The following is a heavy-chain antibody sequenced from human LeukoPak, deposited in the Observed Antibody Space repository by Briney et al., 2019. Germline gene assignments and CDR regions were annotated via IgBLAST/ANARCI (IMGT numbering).Heavy chain of an antibody. Sequence: PGGSLRLSCAASGFTLSSNWMHWVRQAPGKGLVWVSRINSDGSSTTYADSVKGRFTISRDNAKNTLYLQMNSLRAEDTAVYHCARGSQRGAAANYYGMDVWGQGTTVTVSS. D-gene: IGHD2-2*01. J-gene: IGHJ6*02. V-gene: IGHV3-74*01. CDR1: GFTLSSNW. CDR3: ARGSQRGAAANYYGMDV. CDR2: INSDGSST.